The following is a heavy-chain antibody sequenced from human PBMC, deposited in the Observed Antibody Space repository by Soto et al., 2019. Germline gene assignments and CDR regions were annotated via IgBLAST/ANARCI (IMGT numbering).Heavy chain of an antibody. D-gene: IGHD5-12*01. V-gene: IGHV4-30-2*01. J-gene: IGHJ4*02. CDR2: IYHSGST. CDR3: AAGGGLPRYY. CDR1: GGSISSGGYS. Sequence: QLQLQESGSGLVKPSQTLSLTCAVSGGSISSGGYSWSWIRQPPGKGLEWIGYIYHSGSTYYNPSLNSRVTISVDRAKNPFSRKLSSVTAADTAVYYCAAGGGLPRYYWGQGTLVTVSS.